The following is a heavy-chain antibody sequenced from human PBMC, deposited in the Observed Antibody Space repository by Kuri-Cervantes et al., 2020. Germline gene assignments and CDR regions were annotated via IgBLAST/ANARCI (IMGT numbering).Heavy chain of an antibody. V-gene: IGHV4-38-2*01. CDR2: IYYSGST. CDR3: ASSWYSDY. Sequence: SQTLSLTCAVSGYSISSGYYWGWIRQPPGKGLEWIGSIYYSGSTYYNPSLKSRVTISVDTSKNQFSLKLSSVTAADTAVYYCASSWYSDYWGQGTLVTVSS. CDR1: GYSISSGYY. D-gene: IGHD6-13*01. J-gene: IGHJ4*02.